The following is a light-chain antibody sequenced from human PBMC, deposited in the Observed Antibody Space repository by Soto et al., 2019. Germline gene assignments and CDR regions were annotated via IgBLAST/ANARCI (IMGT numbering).Light chain of an antibody. CDR3: HQFTAPPYT. V-gene: IGKV3-20*01. Sequence: EIVLTQSPGTLYLSPGERATLSCRASQSVSSYCLAWYQQRPGQAPRLLIYGASVRATGIPDRFSGSGSGTDFTLTISRLEPEDFAVYFCHQFTAPPYTFGQGTQVEIK. CDR1: QSVSSYC. J-gene: IGKJ2*01. CDR2: GAS.